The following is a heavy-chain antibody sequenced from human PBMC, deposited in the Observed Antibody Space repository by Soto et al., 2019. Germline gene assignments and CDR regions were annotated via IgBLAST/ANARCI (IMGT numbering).Heavy chain of an antibody. J-gene: IGHJ6*02. V-gene: IGHV3-30*18. D-gene: IGHD4-17*01. CDR1: GFSFRSFG. Sequence: LRLSCEVSGFSFRSFGMHWVRQAPGKGLEWVTVISHEGSYKHYADSVKGRFTISRDDSKNTLYLQMNSLRAEDTAVYYCAKEGGYGDRIADDYYYYGMDVWGQGTTVTVSS. CDR3: AKEGGYGDRIADDYYYYGMDV. CDR2: ISHEGSYK.